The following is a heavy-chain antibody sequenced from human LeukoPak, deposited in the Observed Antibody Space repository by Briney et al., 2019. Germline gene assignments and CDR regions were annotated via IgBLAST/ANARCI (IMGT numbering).Heavy chain of an antibody. Sequence: ASVKVSCEASGYMFRSYAISWVRQAPGQGLEWLGWISSDNGNTNYAQKFQGRVIMTTDTSASTAYMELRGLGSDDTAVYFCARGSGSTWWDLFDYWGQGTLVTVSS. CDR1: GYMFRSYA. V-gene: IGHV1-18*01. CDR2: ISSDNGNT. D-gene: IGHD6-13*01. J-gene: IGHJ4*02. CDR3: ARGSGSTWWDLFDY.